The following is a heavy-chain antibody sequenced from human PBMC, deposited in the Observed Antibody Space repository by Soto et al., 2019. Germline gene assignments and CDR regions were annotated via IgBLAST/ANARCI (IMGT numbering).Heavy chain of an antibody. CDR3: ARLSSGPHLYGMDV. Sequence: QVQLVQSGAEVKKPGSSVKVSCKASGGTFSSYAISWVRQAPGQGLEWMGGIIPIFGTANYAQKFQGRVTITADESTSTAYMELNSLRSEDTAVYYCARLSSGPHLYGMDVWGQGTTVTVSS. D-gene: IGHD3-22*01. V-gene: IGHV1-69*01. J-gene: IGHJ6*02. CDR1: GGTFSSYA. CDR2: IIPIFGTA.